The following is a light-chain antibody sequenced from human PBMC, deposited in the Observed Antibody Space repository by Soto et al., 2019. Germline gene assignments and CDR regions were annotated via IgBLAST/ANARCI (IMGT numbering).Light chain of an antibody. CDR3: QHSYSTPHE. J-gene: IGKJ1*01. V-gene: IGKV1-39*01. CDR1: QSISSY. CDR2: AAS. Sequence: DIQMTQSPSSLSSSVGDIVAITCRASQSISSYLNWYQQKPGKAPKLLIYAASSLQSGVPSRFSGSGSGTDFTLTISSLQPEDFETYYCQHSYSTPHEFGQGTKVDIK.